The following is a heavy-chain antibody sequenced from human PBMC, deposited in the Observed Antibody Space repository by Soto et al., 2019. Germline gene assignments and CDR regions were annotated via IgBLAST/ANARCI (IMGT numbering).Heavy chain of an antibody. CDR3: TTDSYITSIIVRFDY. CDR1: GFTFSNAG. D-gene: IGHD3-22*01. Sequence: GGSPRLSCAASGFTFSNAGINWVRQAPGKGLEWVGRVKSKNDGGTTDFAAPVKGRFAISRDDSKNMVYLEMNSLQTEDTAIYYCTTDSYITSIIVRFDYWGQGTLVTVSS. CDR2: VKSKNDGGTT. J-gene: IGHJ4*01. V-gene: IGHV3-15*07.